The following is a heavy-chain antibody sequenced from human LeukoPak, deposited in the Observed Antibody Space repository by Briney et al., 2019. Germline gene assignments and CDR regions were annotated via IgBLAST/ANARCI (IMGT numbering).Heavy chain of an antibody. Sequence: SETLSLTCAVSGGSITNTKYWTWVRQPPGKGLEWIWEVNLQGSTNYNPSLMGRVAISVDTSENHISLQLTSVTAADTAVYYCAREGGPYRPLDYSGQGTLVTVSS. V-gene: IGHV4-4*02. J-gene: IGHJ4*02. CDR3: AREGGPYRPLDY. CDR2: VNLQGST. CDR1: GGSITNTKY.